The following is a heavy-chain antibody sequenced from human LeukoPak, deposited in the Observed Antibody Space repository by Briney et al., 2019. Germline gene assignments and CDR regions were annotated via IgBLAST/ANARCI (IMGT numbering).Heavy chain of an antibody. V-gene: IGHV4-39*07. CDR2: IYYSGST. D-gene: IGHD6-19*01. Sequence: PSETLSLTCTVSGGSISSSSYYWGWIRQPPGKGLEWIGSIYYSGSTYYNPSLKSRVTISVDTSKNQFSLKLSSVTAADTAVYYCARDGGRIAVAGTDYWGQGTLVTVSS. J-gene: IGHJ4*02. CDR3: ARDGGRIAVAGTDY. CDR1: GGSISSSSYY.